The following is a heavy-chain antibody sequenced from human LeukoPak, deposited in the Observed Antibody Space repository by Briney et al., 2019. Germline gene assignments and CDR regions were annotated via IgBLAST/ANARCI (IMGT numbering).Heavy chain of an antibody. D-gene: IGHD2-2*01. CDR1: GYTFTGYY. CDR2: INPNSGGT. V-gene: IGHV1-2*02. CDR3: ARDQVVVVPAALTVGFDP. Sequence: ASVKVSCKASGYTFTGYYMHWVRQAPGQGLEWMGWINPNSGGTNYAQKFKGRVTMTRDTPISTAYMELSRLRSDDTAVYYCARDQVVVVPAALTVGFDPWGQGTLVTVSS. J-gene: IGHJ5*02.